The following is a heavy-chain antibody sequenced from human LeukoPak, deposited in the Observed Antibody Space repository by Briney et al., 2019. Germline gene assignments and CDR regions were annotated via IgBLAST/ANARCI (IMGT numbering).Heavy chain of an antibody. CDR1: GFTFSSYW. CDR2: IKDDGSEK. CDR3: ARGLDDILTGYLYGMDV. Sequence: GGSLRLSCAASGFTFSSYWMSWVRQAPGKGPEWVANIKDDGSEKYYLDSVKGRFTISRDNAKNSLYLQMNSLRAEDTAVYYCARGLDDILTGYLYGMDVWGQGTTVTVSS. J-gene: IGHJ6*02. D-gene: IGHD3-9*01. V-gene: IGHV3-7*01.